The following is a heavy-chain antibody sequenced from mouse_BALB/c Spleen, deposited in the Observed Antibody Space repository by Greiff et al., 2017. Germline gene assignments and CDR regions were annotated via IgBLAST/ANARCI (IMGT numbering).Heavy chain of an antibody. V-gene: IGHV3-6*02. CDR3: ASLLDY. J-gene: IGHJ2*01. CDR1: GYSITSGYY. D-gene: IGHD2-1*01. CDR2: ISYDGSN. Sequence: EVKVEESGPGLVKPSQSLSLTCSVTGYSITSGYYWNWIRQFPGNKLEWMGYISYDGSNNYNPSLKNRISITRDTSKNQFFLKLNSVTTEDTATYYCASLLDYWGQGTTLTVSS.